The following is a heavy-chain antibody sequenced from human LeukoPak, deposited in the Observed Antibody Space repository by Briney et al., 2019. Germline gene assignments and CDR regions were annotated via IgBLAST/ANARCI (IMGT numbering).Heavy chain of an antibody. Sequence: ASVKVSCKASGYTFTGYYMHWVRQAPGQGLEWMGWINPNSGGTNYAQKFQGWVTMTRDTSISTAYMELGRLRSDDTAVYYCARVAAAGTVGFDPWGQGTLVTVSS. V-gene: IGHV1-2*04. CDR2: INPNSGGT. J-gene: IGHJ5*02. CDR1: GYTFTGYY. D-gene: IGHD6-13*01. CDR3: ARVAAAGTVGFDP.